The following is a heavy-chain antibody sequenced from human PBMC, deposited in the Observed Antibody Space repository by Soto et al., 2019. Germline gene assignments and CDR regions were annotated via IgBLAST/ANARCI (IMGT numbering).Heavy chain of an antibody. J-gene: IGHJ5*02. CDR1: GGSISNYH. CDR3: VRAGVAATGTWWFDP. D-gene: IGHD6-13*01. V-gene: IGHV4-4*07. Sequence: QVQLEESGPGLVKPSEILSLTCTVSGGSISNYHWSWIRQPAGKGLEWIGRIYSNGTTNYNPSLRSRVTMSVDTSKNQFSRRLRSVTAADTAVYHCVRAGVAATGTWWFDPWGQGTLVTVAS. CDR2: IYSNGTT.